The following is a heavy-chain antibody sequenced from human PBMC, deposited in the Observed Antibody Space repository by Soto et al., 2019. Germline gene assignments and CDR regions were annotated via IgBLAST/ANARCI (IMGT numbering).Heavy chain of an antibody. CDR1: GGSISSGDYY. D-gene: IGHD3-10*01. CDR2: IYYSGRT. Sequence: NPSETLSLTCTVSGGSISSGDYYWSWIRQPPGKGLEWIGYIYYSGRTNYNPSLTSRLTISVDTSKNQLSLKLSSVTAADTAVYYCARGLVLRGGLSDWGQGTMVTVSS. J-gene: IGHJ3*01. CDR3: ARGLVLRGGLSD. V-gene: IGHV4-30-4*01.